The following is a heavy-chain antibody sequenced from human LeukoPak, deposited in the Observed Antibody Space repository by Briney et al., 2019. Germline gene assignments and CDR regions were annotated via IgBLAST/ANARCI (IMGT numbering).Heavy chain of an antibody. CDR1: GYTFTDYY. CDR2: INPKSGGT. V-gene: IGHV1-2*02. J-gene: IGHJ4*02. Sequence: ASVKVSCKASGYTFTDYYLHWVRQAPGQGLEWMGWINPKSGGTNYEQKFQGRVTMTRDTSITTAYMDLSRLTSDDSALYYCARALVAARPDFDYWGQGSLVTVSS. CDR3: ARALVAARPDFDY. D-gene: IGHD6-6*01.